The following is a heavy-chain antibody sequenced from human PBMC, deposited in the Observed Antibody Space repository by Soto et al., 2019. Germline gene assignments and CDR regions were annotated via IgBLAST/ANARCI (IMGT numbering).Heavy chain of an antibody. V-gene: IGHV5-51*01. D-gene: IGHD3-22*01. J-gene: IGHJ4*02. CDR2: IYPGDSDT. CDR1: GYSFTSYW. CDR3: ARAYNYYDSSGYYYDY. Sequence: GESLKISCKGSGYSFTSYWIGWVRQMPGKGLEWMGIIYPGDSDTRYSPSFQGQVTISADKSISTAYLQWSSLKASDTAMYYCARAYNYYDSSGYYYDYWGQGTLVTVSS.